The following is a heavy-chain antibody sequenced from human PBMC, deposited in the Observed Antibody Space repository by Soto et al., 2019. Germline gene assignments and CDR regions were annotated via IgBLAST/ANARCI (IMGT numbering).Heavy chain of an antibody. V-gene: IGHV5-51*01. D-gene: IGHD3-10*01. CDR3: ASQGEETRSSYNYMQH. CDR2: IYPFYSNT. J-gene: IGHJ1*01. Sequence: PGESLKISCKGSGYRFSTHWISWVRQMPVKGLEFIGVIYPFYSNTRYNPSFQGHVTLSSYNSISTSYLQLISLKASDTAIYYCASQGEETRSSYNYMQHWAQGTTVTVSS. CDR1: GYRFSTHW.